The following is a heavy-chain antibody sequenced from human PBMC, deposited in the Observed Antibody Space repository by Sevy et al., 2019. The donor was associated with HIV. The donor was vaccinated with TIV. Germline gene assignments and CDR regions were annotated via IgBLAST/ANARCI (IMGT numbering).Heavy chain of an antibody. CDR2: ISTSGNTK. Sequence: GGFLRLSWEASGFTFSSYEMNWVRQAPGKGLEWISYISTSGNTKYYADSVKGRFTISRDDAKNSLYLQMNSLRAEDTALYYCARVDAYEDKGLDPWGQGTLVTVSS. D-gene: IGHD2-15*01. CDR1: GFTFSSYE. J-gene: IGHJ5*02. CDR3: ARVDAYEDKGLDP. V-gene: IGHV3-48*03.